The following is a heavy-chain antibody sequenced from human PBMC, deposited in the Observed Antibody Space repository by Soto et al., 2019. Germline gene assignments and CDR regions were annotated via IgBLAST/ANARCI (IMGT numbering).Heavy chain of an antibody. CDR2: IIPMLGMS. CDR1: GDTFNFYT. D-gene: IGHD3-10*01. J-gene: IGHJ4*02. Sequence: QVQLVQSGAEVKKPGSSVKVSCKASGDTFNFYTITRLRQAPGQGLVWMGRIIPMLGMSNFSQQFRDRVTLIADQSTITAYMQSRSLRSEAPAIYYCATSNGSVIILFDYWGQGTLVSFSA. V-gene: IGHV1-69*02. CDR3: ATSNGSVIILFDY.